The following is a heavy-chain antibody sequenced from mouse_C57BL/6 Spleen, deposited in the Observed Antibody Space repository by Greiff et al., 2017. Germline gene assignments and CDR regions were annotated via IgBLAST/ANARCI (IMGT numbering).Heavy chain of an antibody. Sequence: EVQLVESGGGLVKPGGSLKLSCAASGFTFSSYTMSWVRQTPEKRLEWVANISGGGGNTYYPDSVKGRCTIYRDNARNTLYLQMSSLGSEDTALYYSARHTVLDYWGQGTTLTVSS. CDR3: ARHTVLDY. CDR1: GFTFSSYT. V-gene: IGHV5-9*01. J-gene: IGHJ2*01. CDR2: ISGGGGNT.